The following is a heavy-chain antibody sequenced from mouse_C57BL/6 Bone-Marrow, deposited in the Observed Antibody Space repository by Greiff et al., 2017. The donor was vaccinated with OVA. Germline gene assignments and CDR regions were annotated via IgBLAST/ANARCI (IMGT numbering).Heavy chain of an antibody. Sequence: QVQLKQPGAELVKPGASVKLSCKASGYTFTSYWMHWVKQRPGRGLEWIGRIDPNSGGTKYNEKFKSKATLTVDKPSSTAYMQLSSLTSEDSAVYYCARDLLLRPEVYFDYWGQGTTLTVSS. CDR2: IDPNSGGT. V-gene: IGHV1-72*01. CDR3: ARDLLLRPEVYFDY. J-gene: IGHJ2*01. CDR1: GYTFTSYW. D-gene: IGHD1-1*01.